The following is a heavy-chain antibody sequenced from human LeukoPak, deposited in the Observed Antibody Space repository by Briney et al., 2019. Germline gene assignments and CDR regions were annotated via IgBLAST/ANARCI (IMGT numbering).Heavy chain of an antibody. V-gene: IGHV4-4*09. CDR2: IYTSGST. J-gene: IGHJ4*02. CDR1: GGSISSYY. Sequence: PSETLSLTCTVSGGSISSYYWSWIRQPPGKGLEWIGYIYTSGSTNYNPSLKSRVTISVDTSKNQFSLKLSSVTAADTAVYYCARFYSGSYGCWGQGTLVTVSS. CDR3: ARFYSGSYGC. D-gene: IGHD1-26*01.